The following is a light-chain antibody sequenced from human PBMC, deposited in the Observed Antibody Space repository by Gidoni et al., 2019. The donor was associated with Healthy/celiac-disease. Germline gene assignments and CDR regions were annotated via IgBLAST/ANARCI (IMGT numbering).Light chain of an antibody. CDR2: AAS. V-gene: IGKV1-39*01. J-gene: IGKJ2*01. Sequence: DIQMTQSPSSLSASVGDRVTITCRASQSISSYLNWYQQKPGKAPKLLIYAASSLQSGVPSRFSGSGSGTDFTLTISSLQPEDFATYYCQQSYSTPRTFXQXTNLXIK. CDR3: QQSYSTPRT. CDR1: QSISSY.